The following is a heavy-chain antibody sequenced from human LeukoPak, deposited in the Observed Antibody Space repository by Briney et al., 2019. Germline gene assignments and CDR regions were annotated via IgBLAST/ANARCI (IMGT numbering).Heavy chain of an antibody. CDR2: IIPTFGTA. V-gene: IGHV1-69*06. D-gene: IGHD3-9*01. Sequence: SVTVSCTASGGTFSSYAISWVRQAPGQGLEWMGGIIPTFGTANYAQKFQGRVTMTQDTSTDTVYMELSSLRSEDTAIYYCATVQYALLPGYLNYMEVWGKGTTVTISS. CDR1: GGTFSSYA. CDR3: ATVQYALLPGYLNYMEV. J-gene: IGHJ6*03.